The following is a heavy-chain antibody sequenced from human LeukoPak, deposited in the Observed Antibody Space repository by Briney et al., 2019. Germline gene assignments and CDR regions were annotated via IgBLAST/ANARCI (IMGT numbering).Heavy chain of an antibody. V-gene: IGHV1-69*04. Sequence: GASVKVSCKASGGTFSSYAISWVRQAPGQGLEWMGRIIPILGIANYAQKFQGRVTITADKSTSTAYMELSSLRSEDTAVYYCARDRGELGPNPEPYFDYWGQGTLVTVSS. CDR3: ARDRGELGPNPEPYFDY. CDR1: GGTFSSYA. J-gene: IGHJ4*02. CDR2: IIPILGIA. D-gene: IGHD7-27*01.